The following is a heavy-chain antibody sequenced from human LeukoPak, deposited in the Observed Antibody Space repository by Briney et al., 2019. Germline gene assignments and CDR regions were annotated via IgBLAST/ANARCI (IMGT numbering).Heavy chain of an antibody. J-gene: IGHJ6*02. V-gene: IGHV3-48*01. CDR3: ARDHCSSTSCYTTSYYYGMDV. CDR1: GFTFSSYS. CDR2: ISSSSSTI. D-gene: IGHD2-2*01. Sequence: GGSLRLSCAASGFTFSSYSMNWVRQAPGKGLEWVSYISSSSSTIYYADSVKGRFTISRDNAKNSLYLQMNSLRAEDTAVYYCARDHCSSTSCYTTSYYYGMDVWGQGTTVTVSS.